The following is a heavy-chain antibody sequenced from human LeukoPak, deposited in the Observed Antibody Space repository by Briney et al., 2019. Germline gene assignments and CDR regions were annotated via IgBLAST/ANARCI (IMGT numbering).Heavy chain of an antibody. V-gene: IGHV1-69*05. J-gene: IGHJ5*02. Sequence: ASVKVSCKASGGTFSSYAISWVRQAPGQGLERMGRIIPIFGTANYAQKFQGRVTITTDESTSTAYMELSSLRSEDTAVYYCAREDYYDSSGYSPYNWFDPWGQGTLVTVSS. CDR1: GGTFSSYA. D-gene: IGHD3-22*01. CDR2: IIPIFGTA. CDR3: AREDYYDSSGYSPYNWFDP.